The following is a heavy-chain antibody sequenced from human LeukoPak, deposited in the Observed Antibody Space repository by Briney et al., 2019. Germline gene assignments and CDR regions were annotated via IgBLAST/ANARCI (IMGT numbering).Heavy chain of an antibody. V-gene: IGHV3-21*01. CDR2: ISSSSGYI. Sequence: GGSLRLSCAVSGFTFSSYSMNWVRQAPGKGLEWVSSISSSSGYIYSADSVKGRLTISRDNAKSSLYLQMNSLRVEDTAVYYCARVGSAWSYFDYWGQGTLVTVSS. J-gene: IGHJ4*02. D-gene: IGHD6-19*01. CDR1: GFTFSSYS. CDR3: ARVGSAWSYFDY.